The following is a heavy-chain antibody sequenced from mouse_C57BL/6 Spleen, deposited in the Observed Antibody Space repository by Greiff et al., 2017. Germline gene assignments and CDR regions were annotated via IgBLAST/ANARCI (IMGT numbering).Heavy chain of an antibody. D-gene: IGHD2-2*01. CDR2: IDPSDSYT. J-gene: IGHJ3*01. Sequence: QVQLQQPGAELVMPGASVKLSCKASGYTFTSYWMHWVKQRPGQGLEWIGEIDPSDSYTNYNQKFKGKSTLTVDKSSSTAYMQLSNLTSEDSAVYYCARSYGYDGVFAYWGQGTLVTVSA. CDR3: ARSYGYDGVFAY. CDR1: GYTFTSYW. V-gene: IGHV1-69*01.